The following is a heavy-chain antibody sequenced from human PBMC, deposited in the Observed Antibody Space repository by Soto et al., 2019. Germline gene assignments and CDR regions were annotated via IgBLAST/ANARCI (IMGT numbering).Heavy chain of an antibody. CDR2: ISGSRGIT. J-gene: IGHJ5*02. D-gene: IGHD2-15*01. CDR1: GVTFSSYA. CDR3: ARVTMGGVVVVTAYLVIA. V-gene: IGHV3-23*01. Sequence: EVQLLESGGRLVQPGGSLRLSCAASGVTFSSYAMNWIRQAPGRGLDWVSAISGSRGITYYADSVKVRFTISRDNSKSTTYLPSIRLRAEYTAVYYCARVTMGGVVVVTAYLVIAWCQGTLVTVSS.